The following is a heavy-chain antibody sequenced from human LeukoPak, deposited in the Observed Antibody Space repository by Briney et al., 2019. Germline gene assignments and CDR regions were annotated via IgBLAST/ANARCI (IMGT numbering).Heavy chain of an antibody. J-gene: IGHJ4*02. V-gene: IGHV4-39*07. Sequence: PSETLSLTCTVSGGSISSSSYYWGWIRQPPGKGLEWIGSIYYSGSTYYNPSLKSRVTISVDTSKNQFSLHLNSATPEDTAVYYCARDAHPTMLTHWGQGTLVTVSS. CDR3: ARDAHPTMLTH. CDR1: GGSISSSSYY. CDR2: IYYSGST. D-gene: IGHD3-10*02.